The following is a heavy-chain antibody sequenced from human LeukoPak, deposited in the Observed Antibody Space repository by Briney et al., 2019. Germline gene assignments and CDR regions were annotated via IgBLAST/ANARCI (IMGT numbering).Heavy chain of an antibody. D-gene: IGHD3-10*01. CDR1: GFTFSSYE. Sequence: GGSLRLSCAASGFTFSSYEMNWVRQAPGKGLEWVSYISSSGSTIYYADFVKGRFTISRDNAKNSLYLQMNSLRAEDTAVYYCARGVRDYYGSGSYYSGWGQGTLVTVSS. CDR2: ISSSGSTI. V-gene: IGHV3-48*03. J-gene: IGHJ4*02. CDR3: ARGVRDYYGSGSYYSG.